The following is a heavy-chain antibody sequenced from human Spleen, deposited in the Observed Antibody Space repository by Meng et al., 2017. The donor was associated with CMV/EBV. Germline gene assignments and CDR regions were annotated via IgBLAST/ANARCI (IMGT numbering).Heavy chain of an antibody. CDR2: IKQDGSDK. D-gene: IGHD3-9*01. CDR3: ARGVDSTGYYLGY. V-gene: IGHV3-7*01. CDR1: GFTFRSYW. Sequence: GESLKISCAVSGFTFRSYWMSWVRQAPGKGLEWVANIKQDGSDKYYVDSVKGRFTISRDNAKNSLYLQMNSLRAGDTAVYYCARGVDSTGYYLGYWGQGTLVTVSS. J-gene: IGHJ4*02.